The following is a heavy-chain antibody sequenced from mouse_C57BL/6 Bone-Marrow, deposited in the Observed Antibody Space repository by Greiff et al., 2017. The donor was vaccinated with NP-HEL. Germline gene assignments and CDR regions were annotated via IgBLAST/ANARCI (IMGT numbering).Heavy chain of an antibody. J-gene: IGHJ2*01. D-gene: IGHD1-1*01. CDR2: IYPRSGNT. Sequence: VKLQQSGAELARPGASVKLSCKASGYTFTSYGISWVKQRTGQGLEWIGEIYPRSGNTYYNEKFKGKATLTADKSSSTAYMELRSLTSEDSAVYFCARDGYYGSFYFDYWGQGTTLTVSS. CDR3: ARDGYYGSFYFDY. CDR1: GYTFTSYG. V-gene: IGHV1-81*01.